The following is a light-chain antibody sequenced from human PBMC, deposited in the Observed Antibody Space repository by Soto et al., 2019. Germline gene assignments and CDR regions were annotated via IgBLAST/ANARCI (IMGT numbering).Light chain of an antibody. CDR2: GNT. V-gene: IGLV1-40*01. J-gene: IGLJ1*01. CDR1: SSNLGAGYD. CDR3: QSYDSSLGANYV. Sequence: QSVLTQPPSVSGAPGQRVTISCTGSSSNLGAGYDVRWYQQLPGTAPKLLIYGNTNRPSGVPDRFSGSKSGTSASLAITGIQAEDEADYYCQSYDSSLGANYVFGTGTKLTVL.